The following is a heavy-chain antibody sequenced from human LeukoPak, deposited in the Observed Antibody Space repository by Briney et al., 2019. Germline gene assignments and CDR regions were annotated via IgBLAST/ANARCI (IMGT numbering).Heavy chain of an antibody. J-gene: IGHJ4*02. CDR2: ISGSGGST. CDR1: GFTFSSYA. Sequence: PGGSLRPSCAASGFTFSSYAMSWVRQAPGKGLEWVSAISGSGGSTYYADSVKGRFTISRDNSKNTLYLQMNSLRAEDTAVYYCAKCDLGYCSSTSCPYPDYWGQGTLVTVSS. V-gene: IGHV3-23*01. CDR3: AKCDLGYCSSTSCPYPDY. D-gene: IGHD2-2*01.